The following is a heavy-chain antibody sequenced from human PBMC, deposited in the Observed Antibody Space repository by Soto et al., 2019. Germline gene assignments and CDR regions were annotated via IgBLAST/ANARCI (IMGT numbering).Heavy chain of an antibody. V-gene: IGHV4-39*01. CDR3: ARHVHNQGYEYYFAS. Sequence: QLQLQESGPGLVKPSETLSLTCNASGASISSSPYAWGWLRQSAGKGLEWIGTIDYGGTIYYNPSLKSRITISLDTSKNQISLRLSSVTAADTAVYYCARHVHNQGYEYYFASWGQGTLVTVSS. J-gene: IGHJ4*02. D-gene: IGHD3-3*01. CDR1: GASISSSPYA. CDR2: IDYGGTI.